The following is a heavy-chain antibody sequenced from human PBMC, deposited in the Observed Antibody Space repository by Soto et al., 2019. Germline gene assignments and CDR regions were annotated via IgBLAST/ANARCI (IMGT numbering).Heavy chain of an antibody. CDR3: ARDPLQAVAGLYYYYGMDV. V-gene: IGHV3-33*01. CDR1: GFTFSSYG. CDR2: IWYDGSNK. J-gene: IGHJ6*02. Sequence: QVQLVESGGGVVQPGRSLRLSCAASGFTFSSYGMHWVRQAPGKGLEWVAVIWYDGSNKYYADSVKGRFTISRDNSKNTLYLQMNSLRAEDTAVYYCARDPLQAVAGLYYYYGMDVWGQGTTVTVSS. D-gene: IGHD6-19*01.